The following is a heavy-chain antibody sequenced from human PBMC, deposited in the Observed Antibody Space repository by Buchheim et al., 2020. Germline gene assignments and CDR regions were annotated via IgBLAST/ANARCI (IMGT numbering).Heavy chain of an antibody. V-gene: IGHV4-30-2*01. D-gene: IGHD4-11*01. J-gene: IGHJ5*02. Sequence: QLQESGPRLVKPSETLSLTCAVSGGSISSGGYSWSWIRQPPGKGLEWIGYIYHSGSTYYNPSLKSRVTISVDRSKNQFSLKLSSVTAADTAVYYCARDRNGRGWFDPWGQGTL. CDR2: IYHSGST. CDR1: GGSISSGGYS. CDR3: ARDRNGRGWFDP.